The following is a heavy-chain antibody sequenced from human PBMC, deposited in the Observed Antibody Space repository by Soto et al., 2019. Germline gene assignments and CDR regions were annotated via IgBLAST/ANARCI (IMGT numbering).Heavy chain of an antibody. CDR1: GYSFTNYW. Sequence: GESLKISCKGSGYSFTNYWIGWVRQMPGKGLEWMGIIYPGDFDTKYNPSFQGQVTISADRSISTAFLQWRSLKASDTAMYYCARVDREYYYYYGMDVWGQGTTVTVSS. CDR2: IYPGDFDT. J-gene: IGHJ6*02. V-gene: IGHV5-51*01. CDR3: ARVDREYYYYYGMDV.